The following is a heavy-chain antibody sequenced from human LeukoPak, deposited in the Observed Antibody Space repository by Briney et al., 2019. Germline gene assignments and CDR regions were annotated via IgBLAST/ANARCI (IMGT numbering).Heavy chain of an antibody. CDR2: ISREGGIA. CDR1: AFIFSTYD. V-gene: IGHV3-30-3*01. D-gene: IGHD3-9*01. CDR3: ARHFTTGSIDH. J-gene: IGHJ4*02. Sequence: GGSLTLSCAASAFIFSTYDMHCGRQAPGKGLEWEAVISREGGIAYHAESVEARFTISRDNSKNTLYLQLNSLRADDTAVYYCARHFTTGSIDHWGQGNLVTVSS.